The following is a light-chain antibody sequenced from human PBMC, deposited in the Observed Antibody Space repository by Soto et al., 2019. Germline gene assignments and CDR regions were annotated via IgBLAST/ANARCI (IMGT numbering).Light chain of an antibody. CDR3: QQRSNWPLT. CDR2: GAS. V-gene: IGKV3-11*01. J-gene: IGKJ4*01. CDR1: QSVSSK. Sequence: EIVLTQSPGTLSVSPGERATLSCRASQSVSSKLAWYQQKPGQAPRLLFYGASTGATGIPARFSGSGSGTDFTLTISSLEPEDFAVYYCQQRSNWPLTFGGGTKVEIK.